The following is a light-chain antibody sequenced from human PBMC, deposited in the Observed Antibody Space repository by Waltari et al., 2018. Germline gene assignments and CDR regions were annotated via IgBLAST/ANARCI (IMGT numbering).Light chain of an antibody. CDR2: DVS. Sequence: QSALTQPASVSGSPGQSITISCTGTSSDVGGYNYVSWYKQYPDKAPNLMIYDVSKRPSWFSTRLSGSKSGNPASLTISGIQAEDEADYYCCSYAGSSTHVLFGGGAKLTVL. V-gene: IGLV2-23*02. J-gene: IGLJ2*01. CDR1: SSDVGGYNY. CDR3: CSYAGSSTHVL.